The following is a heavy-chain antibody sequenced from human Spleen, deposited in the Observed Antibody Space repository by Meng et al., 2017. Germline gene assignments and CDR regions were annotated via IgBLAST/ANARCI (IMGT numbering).Heavy chain of an antibody. CDR2: INHSGST. V-gene: IGHV4-34*01. CDR1: GGSFSDYY. D-gene: IGHD4-11*01. J-gene: IGHJ4*02. CDR3: ARGPTTMAHDFDY. Sequence: QVPLQTWGAGLLNPSETLSLTCVVSGGSFSDYYWSWIRQPPGQGMEWIGEINHSGSTNYNPSLASRATISVDTSQNNLSLKLSSVTAADSAVYYCARGPTTMAHDFDYWGQGTLVTVSS.